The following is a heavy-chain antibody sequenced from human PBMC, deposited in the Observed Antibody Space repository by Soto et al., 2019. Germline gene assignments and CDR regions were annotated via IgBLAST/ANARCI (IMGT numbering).Heavy chain of an antibody. CDR3: ARDLEGYTSSSLFRYHYFGIDV. D-gene: IGHD6-13*01. Sequence: PSQTLSLTCAISGDSVSSNTAAWNWIRQSPSKGLEWLGRTYYRSKWFNDYAVSLKSRITINPDTSKNQFSLQLNSVTPEDTAVYYCARDLEGYTSSSLFRYHYFGIDVWGQGTTVTVSS. V-gene: IGHV6-1*01. CDR2: TYYRSKWFN. CDR1: GDSVSSNTAA. J-gene: IGHJ6*02.